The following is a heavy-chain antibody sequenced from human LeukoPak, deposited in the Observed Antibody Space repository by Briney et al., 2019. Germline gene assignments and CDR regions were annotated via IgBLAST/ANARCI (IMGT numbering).Heavy chain of an antibody. Sequence: ASVKVSCKVSGYTLTELSMHWVRQAPGKGLGWMGGFDPEDGETIYAQKFHGRVTMTEDTSTDTAYMELSSLRSEDTAVYYCATDPTGYSYGSHWGQGTPVTVSS. CDR2: FDPEDGET. J-gene: IGHJ4*02. V-gene: IGHV1-24*01. CDR3: ATDPTGYSYGSH. D-gene: IGHD5-18*01. CDR1: GYTLTELS.